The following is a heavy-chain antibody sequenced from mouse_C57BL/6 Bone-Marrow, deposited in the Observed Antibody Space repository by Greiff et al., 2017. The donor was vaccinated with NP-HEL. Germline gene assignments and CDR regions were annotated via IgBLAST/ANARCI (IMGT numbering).Heavy chain of an antibody. CDR2: IYPRSGNT. J-gene: IGHJ1*03. D-gene: IGHD2-3*01. CDR1: GYTFTSYG. Sequence: VQLQQSGAELARPGASVKLSCKASGYTFTSYGISWVKQRTGQGLEWIGEIYPRSGNTYYNEKFKGKATLTADKTSSTAYMERRSLTSEDSAVYFSAREDGYYVRYFGVWGTGTTVTVSA. CDR3: AREDGYYVRYFGV. V-gene: IGHV1-81*01.